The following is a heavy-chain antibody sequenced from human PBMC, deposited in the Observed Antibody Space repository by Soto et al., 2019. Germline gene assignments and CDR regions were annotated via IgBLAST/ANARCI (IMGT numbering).Heavy chain of an antibody. CDR3: ARGRAATPFFDY. J-gene: IGHJ4*02. D-gene: IGHD2-2*01. V-gene: IGHV4-30-2*01. CDR1: GGSISSGGYS. Sequence: SETLSLTCAVSGGSISSGGYSWSWIRQPPGKGLEWIGYIYHSGSTYYNPSLKSRVTISVDRSKNQFSLKLNSVTAADTAVYYCARGRAATPFFDYWGQGTLVTVSS. CDR2: IYHSGST.